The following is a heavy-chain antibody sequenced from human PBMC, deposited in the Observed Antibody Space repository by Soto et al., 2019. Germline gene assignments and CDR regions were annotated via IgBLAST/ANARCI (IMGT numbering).Heavy chain of an antibody. D-gene: IGHD2-2*01. CDR3: ARGGDIVVVPAAMEIAAALGYFDY. CDR1: GYTFTGYY. CDR2: INPNSGGT. V-gene: IGHV1-2*04. Sequence: ASVKVSCKASGYTFTGYYMHWVRQAPGQGLEWMGWINPNSGGTNYAQKFQGWVTMTSDTSISTAYMELSRLRSDDTAVYYCARGGDIVVVPAAMEIAAALGYFDYWGQGTLVTVSS. J-gene: IGHJ4*02.